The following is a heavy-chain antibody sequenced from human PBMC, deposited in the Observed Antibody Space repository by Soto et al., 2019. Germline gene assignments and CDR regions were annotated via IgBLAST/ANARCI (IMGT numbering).Heavy chain of an antibody. V-gene: IGHV4-31*03. CDR3: ARDPGPSVGVDAFDI. CDR1: GGSISSGGYY. D-gene: IGHD3-16*01. J-gene: IGHJ3*02. CDR2: IYYSGST. Sequence: QVQLQESGPGLVKPSQTLSLTCTVSGGSISSGGYYWSWIRQHPWKGLEWIVYIYYSGSTYYNPSLKSRVTISVDTSKNQFTPKPISVTAADTAVYYCARDPGPSVGVDAFDIWGQGTMVTVSS.